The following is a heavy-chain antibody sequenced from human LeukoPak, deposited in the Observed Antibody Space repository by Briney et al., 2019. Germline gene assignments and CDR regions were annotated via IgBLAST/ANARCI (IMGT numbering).Heavy chain of an antibody. J-gene: IGHJ5*02. CDR2: MNPNSGDT. D-gene: IGHD3-3*01. V-gene: IGHV1-8*01. CDR1: GYTFISYD. CDR3: ARVDFWSGYPENWFDP. Sequence: ASVKVSCKASGYTFISYDINWVRQATGQGLEWMGWMNPNSGDTGYAQKFQGRVTMTRDTSISTAYMELSSLRFEDTAVYYCARVDFWSGYPENWFDPWGQGTLVTVSS.